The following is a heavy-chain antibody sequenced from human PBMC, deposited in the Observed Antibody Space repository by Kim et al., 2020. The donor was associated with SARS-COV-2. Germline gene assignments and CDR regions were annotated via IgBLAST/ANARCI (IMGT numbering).Heavy chain of an antibody. CDR1: GFTVSSNY. CDR2: IYSGGST. V-gene: IGHV3-53*01. J-gene: IGHJ2*01. CDR3: ARALSPALTMVRGVASWYFDL. D-gene: IGHD3-10*01. Sequence: GGSLRLSCAASGFTVSSNYMSWVRQAPGKGLEWVSVIYSGGSTYYADSVKGRFTISRDNSKNTLYLQMNSLRAEDTAVYYCARALSPALTMVRGVASWYFDLWGRGTLDTVSS.